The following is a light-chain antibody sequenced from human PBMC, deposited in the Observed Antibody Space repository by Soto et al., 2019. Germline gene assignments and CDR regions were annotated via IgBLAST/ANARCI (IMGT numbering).Light chain of an antibody. Sequence: DIPMTQSPSSLSASVGDRVAITCRASQSINIYLNWYQQRPGRAPKLLIYAASNLQSGVPSRFSGDGVGTQFTLTISGLQPDDFATYHCQQSHTTPYTFGQGTRLEIK. CDR2: AAS. V-gene: IGKV1-39*01. J-gene: IGKJ5*01. CDR1: QSINIY. CDR3: QQSHTTPYT.